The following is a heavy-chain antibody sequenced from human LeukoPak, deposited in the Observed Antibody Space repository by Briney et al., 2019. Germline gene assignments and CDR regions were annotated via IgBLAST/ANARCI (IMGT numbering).Heavy chain of an antibody. CDR2: IYPGDSDT. CDR1: GYSFTSYW. J-gene: IGHJ4*03. V-gene: IGHV5-51*03. D-gene: IGHD2-2*01. Sequence: GESLTISCKGSGYSFTSYWIGWVRQVPGKGLEWMGIIYPGDSDTRYSPSFQGQVTISADKSISTAYLQWSSLKASDTAMYYCARVYCSSTSCYRGFDYWGQGTMVTVS. CDR3: ARVYCSSTSCYRGFDY.